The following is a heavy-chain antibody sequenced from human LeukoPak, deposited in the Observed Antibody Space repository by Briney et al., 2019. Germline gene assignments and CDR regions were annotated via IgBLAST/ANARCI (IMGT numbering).Heavy chain of an antibody. CDR2: INPNSGGT. D-gene: IGHD6-19*01. V-gene: IGHV1-2*02. J-gene: IGHJ6*03. Sequence: ASVKVSCKASGYTFTGYYMHWVRQAPGQGLEWMGWINPNSGGTNYAQKFQGRVTMTRDTSISTAYMELSRLRSDDTAVYYCARDGGPRSGWYNHYYYYYMDVWGKGTTVTISS. CDR1: GYTFTGYY. CDR3: ARDGGPRSGWYNHYYYYYMDV.